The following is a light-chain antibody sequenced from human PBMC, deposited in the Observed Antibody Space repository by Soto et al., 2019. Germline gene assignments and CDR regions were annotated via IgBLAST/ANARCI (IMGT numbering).Light chain of an antibody. J-gene: IGLJ2*01. CDR1: SSNIGAGFD. V-gene: IGLV1-40*01. Sequence: QSVLTQPPSVSGAPGRRVTISCTGSSSNIGAGFDVHWYQQLPGTAPKLLIYGNSNRPSGVPDRFSGSKSGTSASLAITGLQAADEADYYCQSYDSSLSGSGVFGGGTKLTVL. CDR3: QSYDSSLSGSGV. CDR2: GNS.